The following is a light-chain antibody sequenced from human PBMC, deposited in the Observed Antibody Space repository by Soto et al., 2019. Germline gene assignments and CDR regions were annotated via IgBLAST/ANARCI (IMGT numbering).Light chain of an antibody. CDR2: GAS. CDR3: QQYNNWPPYT. V-gene: IGKV3-15*01. CDR1: QSVAIN. Sequence: ETVMTQSPVTLSVSPGERATLSCRASQSVAINLAWYQQRPGQAPRLLIYGASTRAPRSPARFSGSGSGTEFTLTISSLQSEGFAVYYCQQYNNWPPYTFGQGTKLAIK. J-gene: IGKJ2*01.